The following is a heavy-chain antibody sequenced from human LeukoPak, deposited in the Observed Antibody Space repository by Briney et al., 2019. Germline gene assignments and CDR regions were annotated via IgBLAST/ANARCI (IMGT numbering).Heavy chain of an antibody. V-gene: IGHV3-53*05. CDR1: GFTVSTNY. D-gene: IGHD6-13*01. CDR3: ARGEGLLQQLGGY. CDR2: IYSSSVGRT. Sequence: GGSLRLSCAASGFTVSTNYMSWVRQAPGKGLEWVSVIYSSSVGRTYYAGAVKGRFTISRDNSKNTLYLQMNSLRPEDTAVYYCARGEGLLQQLGGYWGQGTLVTVSS. J-gene: IGHJ4*02.